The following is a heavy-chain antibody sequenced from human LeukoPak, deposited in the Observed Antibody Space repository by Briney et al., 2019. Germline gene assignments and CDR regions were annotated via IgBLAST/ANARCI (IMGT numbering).Heavy chain of an antibody. CDR1: GTSFTTNA. CDR2: INAGNGDA. V-gene: IGHV1-3*01. Sequence: GASVKVSCKASGTSFTTNALHWVRQAPGRSLEWMGRINAGNGDAKYSQNFHDRITITRDTSASTVYMELTSLRSEDTAVYYCGKSAPSGFDPWGQGTLVTVSS. J-gene: IGHJ5*02. CDR3: GKSAPSGFDP.